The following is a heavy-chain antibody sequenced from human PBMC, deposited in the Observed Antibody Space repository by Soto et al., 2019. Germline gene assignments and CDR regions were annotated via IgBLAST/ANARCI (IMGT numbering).Heavy chain of an antibody. Sequence: SETLSLTCTVSGGSISSSSYYWGWIRQPPGKGLEWIGNIYYSGSTNYNPSLKSRVTISVDTSKNQFSLKLSSVTAADTAVYNCARDTSRDGWVDYWGQGTLVTVSS. V-gene: IGHV4-39*07. CDR3: ARDTSRDGWVDY. J-gene: IGHJ4*02. CDR1: GGSISSSSYY. D-gene: IGHD6-19*01. CDR2: IYYSGST.